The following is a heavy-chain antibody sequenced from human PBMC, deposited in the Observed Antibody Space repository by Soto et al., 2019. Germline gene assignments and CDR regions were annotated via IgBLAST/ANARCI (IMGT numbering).Heavy chain of an antibody. Sequence: GESLKISCQCSGYTVSNFWIAWVGQLPGKGLEYMGIIYPGDSETRYSPSFHGKVTISADRSIGTAYLQWSSLEASDSAFYFCARSPRSSPYFDYWGQGALVTVSS. CDR2: IYPGDSET. CDR1: GYTVSNFW. CDR3: ARSPRSSPYFDY. V-gene: IGHV5-51*03. D-gene: IGHD6-13*01. J-gene: IGHJ4*02.